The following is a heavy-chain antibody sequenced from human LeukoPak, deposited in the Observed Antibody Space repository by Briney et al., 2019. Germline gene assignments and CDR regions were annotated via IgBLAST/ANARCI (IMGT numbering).Heavy chain of an antibody. J-gene: IGHJ5*02. CDR2: IIPIFGTA. Sequence: GASVKVSCKASGGIFSSYAISWVRQAPGQGLEWMGGIIPIFGTANYAQKFQGRVTITTDESTSTAYMELSSLRSEDTAVYYCARAPGPSYDFWTGYYDWFDPWGQGTLVTVSS. V-gene: IGHV1-69*05. D-gene: IGHD3-3*01. CDR1: GGIFSSYA. CDR3: ARAPGPSYDFWTGYYDWFDP.